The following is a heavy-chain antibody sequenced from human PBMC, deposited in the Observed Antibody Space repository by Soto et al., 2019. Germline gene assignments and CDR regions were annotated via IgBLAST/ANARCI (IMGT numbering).Heavy chain of an antibody. CDR3: AREDEDASYGMDV. CDR1: GGSISSGNW. CDR2: IYHSGST. V-gene: IGHV4-4*02. Sequence: KTSETLSLTCAVSGGSISSGNWWWWVRQPPGKGLEWIGEIYHSGSTNYNPSLKSRVTISVDKSKNQFSLKLSSVTAADTAVYYGAREDEDASYGMDVWGQGTTVTVSS. J-gene: IGHJ6*02.